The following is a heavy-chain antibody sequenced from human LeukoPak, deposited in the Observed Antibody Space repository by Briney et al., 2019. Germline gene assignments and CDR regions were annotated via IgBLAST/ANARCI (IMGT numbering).Heavy chain of an antibody. CDR2: ISYDGSNK. CDR3: AREIAAAGMDFDY. D-gene: IGHD6-13*01. J-gene: IGHJ4*02. CDR1: GFTFSSYA. Sequence: PGGSLRLSCAASGFTFSSYAMHWVRQAPGKGLEWVAVISYDGSNKYYADSVKGRFTISRDNSKNTLYLQMNSLRAEDTAVYYCAREIAAAGMDFDYWGQGTLVTVSS. V-gene: IGHV3-30-3*01.